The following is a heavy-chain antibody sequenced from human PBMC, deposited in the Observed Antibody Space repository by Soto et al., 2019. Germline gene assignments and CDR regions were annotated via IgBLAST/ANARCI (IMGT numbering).Heavy chain of an antibody. J-gene: IGHJ4*02. V-gene: IGHV2-70*01. CDR3: ARISTYYYDSSGYYPLYYFDY. Sequence: SGPTLVNPTQTLTLTCTFSGFSLSTSGMCVSWIRQPPGKALEWLALIDWDDDKYYSTSLKTRLTISKDTSKNQVVLTMTNMDPVDTATYYCARISTYYYDSSGYYPLYYFDYWRQGTLVTVSS. CDR1: GFSLSTSGMC. CDR2: IDWDDDK. D-gene: IGHD3-22*01.